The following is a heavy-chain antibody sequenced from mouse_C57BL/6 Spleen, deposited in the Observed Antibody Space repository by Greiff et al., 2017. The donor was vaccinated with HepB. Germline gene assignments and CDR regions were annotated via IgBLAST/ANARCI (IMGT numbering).Heavy chain of an antibody. J-gene: IGHJ3*01. Sequence: EVMLVESGGDLVKPGGSLKLSCAASGFTFSSYGMSWVRQTPDKRLEWVATISSGGSYTYYPDSVKGRFTISRDNAKNTLYLQMSRLKSEDTAMYYGARQEVDYYGSSYVAWFAYWGQGTLVTVSA. CDR3: ARQEVDYYGSSYVAWFAY. CDR2: ISSGGSYT. D-gene: IGHD1-1*01. V-gene: IGHV5-6*01. CDR1: GFTFSSYG.